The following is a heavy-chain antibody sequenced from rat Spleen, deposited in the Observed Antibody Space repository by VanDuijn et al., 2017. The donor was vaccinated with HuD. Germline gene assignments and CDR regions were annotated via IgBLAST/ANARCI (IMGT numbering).Heavy chain of an antibody. CDR3: ARRAYYGYFDF. CDR1: GFTFSNYY. J-gene: IGHJ1*01. V-gene: IGHV5S13*01. CDR2: ISTGGHNT. Sequence: EVQLVESGGGLVQPGRSLKISCAASGFTFSNYYMAWVRQAPTKGLEWVAYISTGGHNTYYRDSVKGRFTISRDNAKNTQDWLWDSVRSEDTATYYWARRAYYGYFDFWGPGTMVTVSS.